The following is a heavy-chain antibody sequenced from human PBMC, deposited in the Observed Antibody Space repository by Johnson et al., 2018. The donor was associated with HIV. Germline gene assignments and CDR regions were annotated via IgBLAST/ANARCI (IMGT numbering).Heavy chain of an antibody. J-gene: IGHJ3*02. D-gene: IGHD1-26*01. CDR3: GKGRVGATSPQAQNAFDI. Sequence: MLLVESGGGLVQPGGSLRLSCAASGFTFSSYAMHWVRQAPGKGLEYVSAIRSNGGSTYYANSVKGRFTISRDNSKNTLYLQMNSLRAEDTAVYYCGKGRVGATSPQAQNAFDIWGQGTMVTVSS. CDR1: GFTFSSYA. CDR2: IRSNGGST. V-gene: IGHV3-64*01.